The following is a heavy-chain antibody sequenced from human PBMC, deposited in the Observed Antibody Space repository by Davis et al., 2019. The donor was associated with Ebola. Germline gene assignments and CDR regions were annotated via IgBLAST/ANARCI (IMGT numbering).Heavy chain of an antibody. CDR2: INHSGST. V-gene: IGHV4-34*01. CDR3: ARHVGDSSGYYYEYFDY. D-gene: IGHD3-22*01. CDR1: GGSFSGYY. Sequence: MPSETLSLTCAVYGGSFSGYYWSWIRQPPGKGLEWIGEINHSGSTNYNPSLKSRVTISVDTSKNQFSLKLSSVTAADTAVYYCARHVGDSSGYYYEYFDYWGQGTLVTVSS. J-gene: IGHJ4*02.